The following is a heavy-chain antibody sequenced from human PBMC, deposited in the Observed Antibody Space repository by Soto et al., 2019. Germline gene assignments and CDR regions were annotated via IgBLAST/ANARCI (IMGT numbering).Heavy chain of an antibody. V-gene: IGHV3-23*01. D-gene: IGHD1-26*01. J-gene: IGHJ5*02. CDR3: AKDIWELLRAPGGYNWFDP. Sequence: GGSLRLSCAASGFTFSSYAMSWVRQAPGKGLEWVSAISGSGGSTYYADSVKGRFTISRDNSKNTLYLQMNSLRAEDTAVYYCAKDIWELLRAPGGYNWFDPWGQGTLVTVSS. CDR1: GFTFSSYA. CDR2: ISGSGGST.